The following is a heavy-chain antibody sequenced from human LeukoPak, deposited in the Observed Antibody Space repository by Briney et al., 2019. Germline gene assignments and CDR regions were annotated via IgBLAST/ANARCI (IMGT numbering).Heavy chain of an antibody. V-gene: IGHV4-34*01. CDR1: GGSFSGYY. CDR2: INHSGST. Sequence: SETLSLTCAVYGGSFSGYYWSWIRQPPGKGLEWIGEINHSGSTNHNPSLKSRVTISVDTSKNQFSLKLSSVTAADTAVYYCARQGTSGSYLTGLDVWGQGTTVTVSS. J-gene: IGHJ6*02. D-gene: IGHD3-22*01. CDR3: ARQGTSGSYLTGLDV.